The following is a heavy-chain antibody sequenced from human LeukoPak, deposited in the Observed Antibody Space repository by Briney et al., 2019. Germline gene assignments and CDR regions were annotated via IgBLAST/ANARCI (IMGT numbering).Heavy chain of an antibody. CDR2: IYYSGST. Sequence: PETLSLTCTVSGGSISSYYWSWLRQPPGKGLEWIGYIYYSGSTNYNPSLKSRVTISVDTSKNQFSLKLSSVTAADTAVYYCARGRQLVLGLDAFDIWGQGTMVTVSS. V-gene: IGHV4-59*01. J-gene: IGHJ3*02. CDR3: ARGRQLVLGLDAFDI. D-gene: IGHD6-6*01. CDR1: GGSISSYY.